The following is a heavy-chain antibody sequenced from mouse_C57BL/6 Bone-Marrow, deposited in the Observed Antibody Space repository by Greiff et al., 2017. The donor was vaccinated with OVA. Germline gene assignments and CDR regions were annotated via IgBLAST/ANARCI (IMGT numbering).Heavy chain of an antibody. Sequence: VHLVESGAELARPGASVKLSCKASGYTFTSYGISWVKQRTGQGLEWIGEIYPRSGNTYYNEKFKGKATLTADKSSSTAYMELRSLTSEDSAVYFCARSRLLRSNYAMDYWGQGTAVTVSS. CDR2: IYPRSGNT. CDR3: ARSRLLRSNYAMDY. J-gene: IGHJ4*01. V-gene: IGHV1-81*01. CDR1: GYTFTSYG. D-gene: IGHD1-1*01.